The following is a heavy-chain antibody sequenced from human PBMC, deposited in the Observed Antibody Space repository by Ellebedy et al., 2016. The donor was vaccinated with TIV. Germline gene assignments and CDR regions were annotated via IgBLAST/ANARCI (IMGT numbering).Heavy chain of an antibody. D-gene: IGHD3-22*01. V-gene: IGHV3-48*04. CDR1: GFTFSSYS. Sequence: GGSLRLXXAASGFTFSSYSMNWVRQAPGKGLEWVSYISSSSSTIYYADSVKGRFTISRDNAKNSLYLQMNSLRAEDTAVYYCARGTTPMIVVAGYFDYWGQGTLVTVSS. J-gene: IGHJ4*02. CDR3: ARGTTPMIVVAGYFDY. CDR2: ISSSSSTI.